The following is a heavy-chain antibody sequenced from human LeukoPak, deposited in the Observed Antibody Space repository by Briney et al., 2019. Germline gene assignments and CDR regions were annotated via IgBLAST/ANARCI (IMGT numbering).Heavy chain of an antibody. D-gene: IGHD5-24*01. J-gene: IGHJ4*02. CDR1: GFIVSSNY. CDR3: ARDPHGYNTYFDY. CDR2: IYTDGST. Sequence: GGSLRLSCAASGFIVSSNYMNWVRQAPGKGLEWVSVIYTDGSTYYADSVKGRFTISRDISRNTVHLQMNSLRAGDTAVYYCARDPHGYNTYFDYWGQGTLVTVSS. V-gene: IGHV3-53*01.